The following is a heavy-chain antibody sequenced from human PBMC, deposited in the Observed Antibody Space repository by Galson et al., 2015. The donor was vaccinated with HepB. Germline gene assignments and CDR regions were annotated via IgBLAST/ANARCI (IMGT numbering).Heavy chain of an antibody. CDR3: AREWSTGFYFDT. J-gene: IGHJ4*02. CDR1: GGTLRSNA. V-gene: IGHV1-69*04. D-gene: IGHD1-26*01. Sequence: SVKVSCKASGGTLRSNAVSWVRQAPGQGLEWMGRISPIIGITTYAQKVQGRVTITADTSTSTTYMELSSLRSDDTAIYYCAREWSTGFYFDTWGQGTRVTVS. CDR2: ISPIIGIT.